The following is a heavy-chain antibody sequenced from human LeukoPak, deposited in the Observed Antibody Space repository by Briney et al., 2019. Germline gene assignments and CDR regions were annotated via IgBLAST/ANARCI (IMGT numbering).Heavy chain of an antibody. CDR3: ARDPPPDDTSGYLDY. V-gene: IGHV3-7*01. D-gene: IGHD3-22*01. Sequence: PGGSLRVSCLASGFTLSNCWMTWVRPALGRGLEWVAHMSRDGSRIYYVDSVKGRFTISRDNAKNSLHLQMSSLRADDTAVYYCARDPPPDDTSGYLDYWGQGALVTVSS. CDR1: GFTLSNCW. CDR2: MSRDGSRI. J-gene: IGHJ4*02.